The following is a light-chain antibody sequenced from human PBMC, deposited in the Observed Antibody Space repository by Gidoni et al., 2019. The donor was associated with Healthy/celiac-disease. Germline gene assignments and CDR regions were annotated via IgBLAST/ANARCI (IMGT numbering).Light chain of an antibody. CDR3: QQYYSTPYT. Sequence: DIVITHSPDSLPVSLGERATINCKSSQSVLYSSNKKNYLAWYQQKQGQPPKLLIYWASNRESGVPDRFSGSGSGKDFTLTISSLKDEDVAVYYCQQYYSTPYTFGQGTKLEIK. V-gene: IGKV4-1*01. J-gene: IGKJ2*01. CDR1: QSVLYSSNKKNY. CDR2: WAS.